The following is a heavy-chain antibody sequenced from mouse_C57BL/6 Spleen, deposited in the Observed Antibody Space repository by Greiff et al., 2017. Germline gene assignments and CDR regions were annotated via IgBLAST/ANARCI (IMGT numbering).Heavy chain of an antibody. CDR2: IYPGDGDT. CDR3: AREKGKMDY. V-gene: IGHV1-82*01. J-gene: IGHJ4*01. CDR1: GYAFGSSW. Sequence: VQLQQSGPELVKPGASVKISCKASGYAFGSSWMNWVKQRPGKGLEWIGRIYPGDGDTNYNGKFKGKATLTADKSSSTAYMQLSSLTSEDSAVYFCAREKGKMDYWGQGTSVTVSS. D-gene: IGHD2-1*01.